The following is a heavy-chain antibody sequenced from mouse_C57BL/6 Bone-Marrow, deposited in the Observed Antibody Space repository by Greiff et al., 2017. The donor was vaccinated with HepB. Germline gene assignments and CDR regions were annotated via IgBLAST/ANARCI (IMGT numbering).Heavy chain of an antibody. D-gene: IGHD2-3*01. CDR3: ARTDDGYSYYFDY. Sequence: QVQLQQPGAELVKPGASVKMSCKASGYTFTSYWITWVKQRPGQGLEWIGDIYPGSGSTNYNEKFKSKATLSVDTSSSTAYMQLSSLTSEDSAVYYCARTDDGYSYYFDYWGQGTTLTVSS. CDR2: IYPGSGST. V-gene: IGHV1-55*01. J-gene: IGHJ2*01. CDR1: GYTFTSYW.